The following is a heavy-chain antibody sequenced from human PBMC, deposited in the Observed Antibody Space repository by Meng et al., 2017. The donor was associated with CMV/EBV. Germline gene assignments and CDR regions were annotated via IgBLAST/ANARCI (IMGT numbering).Heavy chain of an antibody. Sequence: GESLKISCAASGFTFSSYAMSWVRQAPGKGLEWVSAISGGGGSTYYADTVKGRFTISRDNSKNTLYLQMNSLRAEDTAVYYCAKTTAVDTRSYYYYGMDVWGQGTTVPSP. V-gene: IGHV3-23*01. CDR2: ISGGGGST. CDR3: AKTTAVDTRSYYYYGMDV. CDR1: GFTFSSYA. J-gene: IGHJ6*02. D-gene: IGHD6-13*01.